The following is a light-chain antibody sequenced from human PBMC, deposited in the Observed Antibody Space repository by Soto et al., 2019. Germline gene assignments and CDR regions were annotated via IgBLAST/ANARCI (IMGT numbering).Light chain of an antibody. CDR3: QQYNNWPGT. J-gene: IGKJ1*01. V-gene: IGKV3-15*01. Sequence: EIMMTQSPATLSVSPGERATLSCRASQSVTNTFAWYQQKPGQAPRLLIRDASTRATGVPARFSGSGSGTEFTLTISSLQSEDFAVYYCQQYNNWPGTFGQGTKVEIK. CDR2: DAS. CDR1: QSVTNT.